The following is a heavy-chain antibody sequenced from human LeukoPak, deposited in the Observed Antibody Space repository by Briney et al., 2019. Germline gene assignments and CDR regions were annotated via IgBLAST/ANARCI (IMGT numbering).Heavy chain of an antibody. Sequence: SETLSLTCAVYGGSFSGYYWSWIRQPPGKGLEWTGEINHSGSTNYNPSLKSRVTISVDTSKNQFSLKLSSVTAADTAVYYCARGLYYYDSSGYLGYWGQGTLVTVSS. V-gene: IGHV4-34*01. D-gene: IGHD3-22*01. CDR3: ARGLYYYDSSGYLGY. CDR2: INHSGST. CDR1: GGSFSGYY. J-gene: IGHJ4*02.